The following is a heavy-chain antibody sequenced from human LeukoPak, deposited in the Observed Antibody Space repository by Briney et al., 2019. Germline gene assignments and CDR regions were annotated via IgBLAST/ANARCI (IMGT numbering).Heavy chain of an antibody. CDR1: GFTFSSFE. Sequence: GGSLRLSCAASGFTFSSFEMNWVRQAPGKGLEWVSFMSTTGSTVSYADSVKGRFTMSRDNAKNSLFLIMNSLRAEDTAVYYCARDGFFGGIDYWGQGTRSPSPQ. CDR2: MSTTGSTV. CDR3: ARDGFFGGIDY. D-gene: IGHD3-3*01. J-gene: IGHJ4*02. V-gene: IGHV3-48*03.